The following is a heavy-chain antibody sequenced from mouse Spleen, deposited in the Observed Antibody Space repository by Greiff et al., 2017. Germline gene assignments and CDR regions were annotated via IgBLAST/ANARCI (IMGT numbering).Heavy chain of an antibody. CDR1: GYTFTDYY. CDR2: INPNNGGT. V-gene: IGHV1-22*01. J-gene: IGHJ4*01. D-gene: IGHD2-3*01. Sequence: EVQLQQSGPELVKPGASVKMSCKASGYTFTDYYMHWVKQSHGKSLEWIGYINPNNGGTSYNQKFKGKATLTVNKSSSTAYMELRSLTSEESSVYYGARGRWLLRVAMGYWGQGTSVTVSS. CDR3: ARGRWLLRVAMGY.